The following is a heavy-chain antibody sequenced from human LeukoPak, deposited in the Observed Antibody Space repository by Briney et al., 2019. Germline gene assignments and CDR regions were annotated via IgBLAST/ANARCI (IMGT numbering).Heavy chain of an antibody. CDR1: GFTVSSNY. D-gene: IGHD4-23*01. Sequence: GGSLRLSCAASGFTVSSNYMSWVRRAPGKGLEWVSVIYSGGSTYYADSVKGRFTISRDNSKNTLYLQMNSLRAEDTAVYYCARFHRFHGGNSDWGQGTLVTVSS. J-gene: IGHJ4*02. V-gene: IGHV3-66*01. CDR3: ARFHRFHGGNSD. CDR2: IYSGGST.